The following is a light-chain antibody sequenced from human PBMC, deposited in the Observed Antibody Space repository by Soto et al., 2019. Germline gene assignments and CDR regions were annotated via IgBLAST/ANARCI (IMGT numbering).Light chain of an antibody. CDR3: QQSYSTPLST. CDR1: QGISSY. V-gene: IGKV1-39*01. CDR2: AAS. J-gene: IGKJ5*01. Sequence: DIQLTQSPSFLCASVGDRVTITCRASQGISSYLNWYQQKPGKAPKLLIYAASSLQSGVPSRFSGSGSGTDFTLTISSLQPEDFATYYCQQSYSTPLSTFGQGTRLEI.